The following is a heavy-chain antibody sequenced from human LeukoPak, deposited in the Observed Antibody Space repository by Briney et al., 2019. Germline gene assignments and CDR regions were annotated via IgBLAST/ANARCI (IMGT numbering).Heavy chain of an antibody. D-gene: IGHD6-6*01. CDR2: INHSGST. J-gene: IGHJ6*03. CDR3: ARGRRAARRHYYYYMDV. Sequence: SETLSLTCTVYGGSFSGYYWSWIRQPPGKGLEWIGEINHSGSTNYNPSLKSRVTISVDTSKNQFSLKLSSVTAADTAVYYCARGRRAARRHYYYYMDVWGKGTTVTVSS. V-gene: IGHV4-34*01. CDR1: GGSFSGYY.